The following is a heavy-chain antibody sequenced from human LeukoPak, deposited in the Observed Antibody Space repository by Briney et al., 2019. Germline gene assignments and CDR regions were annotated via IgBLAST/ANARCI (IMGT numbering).Heavy chain of an antibody. CDR1: GGSISSYY. D-gene: IGHD1-26*01. V-gene: IGHV4-59*01. CDR3: ATAVGDFDY. CDR2: IYYSGST. Sequence: PSETLSLTCTVSGGSISSYYWSWLRQPPGKGLEWIGYIYYSGSTNYNPSLKSRVTISIDTSKNQFSLKLSSVTAADTAVYYCATAVGDFDYWGQGTPVTVSS. J-gene: IGHJ4*02.